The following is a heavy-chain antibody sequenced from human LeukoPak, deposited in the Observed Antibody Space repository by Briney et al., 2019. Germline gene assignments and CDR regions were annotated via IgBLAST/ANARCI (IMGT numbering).Heavy chain of an antibody. V-gene: IGHV4-34*01. J-gene: IGHJ5*02. Sequence: PSETLSLTCAVYGGSFSGYYWSWIRQPPGKGLEWIGEINHSGSTNYNPSLKSRVTISVDTSKNQFSLKLSSVTAADTAVYYYARGRRKAAAGTWFDPCGQGTLVTASS. CDR1: GGSFSGYY. CDR2: INHSGST. D-gene: IGHD6-13*01. CDR3: ARGRRKAAAGTWFDP.